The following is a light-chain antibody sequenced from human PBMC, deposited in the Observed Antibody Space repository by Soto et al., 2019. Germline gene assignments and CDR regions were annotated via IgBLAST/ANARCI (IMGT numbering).Light chain of an antibody. CDR3: QQYNSPLT. CDR1: QSVIRSY. CDR2: GVS. J-gene: IGKJ4*01. Sequence: EIVLTQSPGTLSLSPVERATLSCRASQSVIRSYLAWYQQKPGQAPRLLIYGVSSRATGIPDRFSGSGSGTDFTLTISRLEPEDFAVYYCQQYNSPLTFGGGTKVDIK. V-gene: IGKV3-20*01.